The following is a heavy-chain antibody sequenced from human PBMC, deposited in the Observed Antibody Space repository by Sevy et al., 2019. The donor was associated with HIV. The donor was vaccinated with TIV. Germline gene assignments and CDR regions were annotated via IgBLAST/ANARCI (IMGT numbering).Heavy chain of an antibody. Sequence: GGSLRLSCAASGLTFISFSSSSMNWVRQAPGKGLEWVSSISSAGTYIYYADSVKGRFTISRDNAKSSVYLQMNSLRAEDTAVYYCARDRGVGTSSYGMDVWGQGTTVTDSS. V-gene: IGHV3-21*01. CDR3: ARDRGVGTSSYGMDV. J-gene: IGHJ6*02. CDR2: ISSAGTYI. D-gene: IGHD1-7*01. CDR1: GLTFISFSSSS.